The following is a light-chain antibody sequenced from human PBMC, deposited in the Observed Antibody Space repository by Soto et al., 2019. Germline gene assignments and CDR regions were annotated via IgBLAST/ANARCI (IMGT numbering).Light chain of an antibody. V-gene: IGKV3-20*01. J-gene: IGKJ4*01. CDR2: GAS. CDR1: QSVSSSY. CDR3: QQYGSSRDT. Sequence: IVVTKSPGAVSLSPGERATLSCRASQSVSSSYLAWYQQKPGQAPRLLIYGASSRATGIPDRFSGSGSGTDFTLTISRLEPEDFAVYYCQQYGSSRDTFGGGTKVDIK.